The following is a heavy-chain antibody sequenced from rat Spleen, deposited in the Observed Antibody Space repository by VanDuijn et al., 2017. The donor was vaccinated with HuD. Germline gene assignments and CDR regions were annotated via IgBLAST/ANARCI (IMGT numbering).Heavy chain of an antibody. CDR1: GFTFSDYY. D-gene: IGHD1-2*01. CDR3: ARLYYSSWFAY. J-gene: IGHJ3*01. V-gene: IGHV5-29*01. Sequence: EVQLVESGGGLLQPGRSLKLSCAASGFTFSDYYMAWVRQAPTKGLEWVATISHDGSSTYYRDSVKGRLTISRENAKSTLHLQMDSLRSEDTATYYCARLYYSSWFAYWGQGTLVTVSS. CDR2: ISHDGSST.